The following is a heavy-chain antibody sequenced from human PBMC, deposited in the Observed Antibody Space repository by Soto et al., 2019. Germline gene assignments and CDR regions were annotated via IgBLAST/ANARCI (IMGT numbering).Heavy chain of an antibody. CDR3: ARDKSVVFGMAHPYWYLDL. CDR1: GGSISSYY. J-gene: IGHJ2*01. CDR2: IYTSGST. D-gene: IGHD3-3*01. Sequence: PSETLSLTCTVSGGSISSYYWSWIRQPAGKGLEWIGRIYTSGSTNYNPSLKSRVTMSVDTSKNQFSLKLTSVTAADTAVYYCARDKSVVFGMAHPYWYLDLWGRGTLVTVSS. V-gene: IGHV4-4*07.